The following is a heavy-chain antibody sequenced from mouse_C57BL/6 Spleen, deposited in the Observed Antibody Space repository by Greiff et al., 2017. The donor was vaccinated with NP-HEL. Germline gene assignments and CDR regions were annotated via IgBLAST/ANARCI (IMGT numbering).Heavy chain of an antibody. CDR2: IDPSDSYT. CDR3: ARGGNYAMDY. V-gene: IGHV1-50*01. J-gene: IGHJ4*01. CDR1: GYTFTSYW. Sequence: QVQLQQSGAELVKPGASVKLSCKASGYTFTSYWMQWVKQRPGQGLEWIGEIDPSDSYTNYNQKFKGKATLTVDTSSSTAYMQLSSLTSEDSAVYYCARGGNYAMDYWGQGTSVTVPS.